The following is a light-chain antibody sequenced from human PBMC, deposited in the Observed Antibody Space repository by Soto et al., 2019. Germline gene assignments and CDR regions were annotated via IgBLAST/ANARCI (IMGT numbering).Light chain of an antibody. Sequence: NFMLTQPHSVSESPGKTVTISCTRSSGSIASNYVQWYQQRPGSAPTTVIYEDNQTPSGVPDRFSGSIDSSSNSASLTISRLKTEDEADYYCQSYDSSNVVFGGGTKLTVL. V-gene: IGLV6-57*04. CDR1: SGSIASNY. CDR2: EDN. CDR3: QSYDSSNVV. J-gene: IGLJ2*01.